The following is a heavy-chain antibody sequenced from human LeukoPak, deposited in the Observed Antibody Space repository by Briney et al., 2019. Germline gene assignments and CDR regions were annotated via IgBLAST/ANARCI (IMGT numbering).Heavy chain of an antibody. J-gene: IGHJ4*02. CDR2: ISYDGKNQ. V-gene: IGHV3-30*03. CDR1: GFIFSNYG. CDR3: ARNVVLTLITPVF. D-gene: IGHD1-14*01. Sequence: GGSLRLSCVASGFIFSNYGVHWVRQAPGKGLEWVAVISYDGKNQYYADSVKGRFTISRDNSKNTLYLQINSLRPEDAAIYYCARNVVLTLITPVFWGQGTLVTVSS.